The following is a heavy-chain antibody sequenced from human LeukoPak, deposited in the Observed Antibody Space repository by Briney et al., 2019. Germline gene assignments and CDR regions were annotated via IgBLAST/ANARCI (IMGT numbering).Heavy chain of an antibody. D-gene: IGHD2-2*02. CDR1: GFTFSSYS. J-gene: IGHJ5*02. CDR3: ARSGYCSSTSCYTLYWFDP. V-gene: IGHV3-21*01. Sequence: TAGGSLRLSCAASGFTFSSYSMNWVRQAPGKGLEWVSSISSSSSYIYYADSVKGRFTISRDNAKNSLYLQMNSLRAEDTAVYYCARSGYCSSTSCYTLYWFDPWGQGTLVTVSS. CDR2: ISSSSSYI.